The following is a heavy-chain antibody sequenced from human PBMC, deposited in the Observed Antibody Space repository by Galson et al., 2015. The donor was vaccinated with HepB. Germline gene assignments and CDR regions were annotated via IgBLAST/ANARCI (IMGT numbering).Heavy chain of an antibody. CDR1: GYTLTELS. J-gene: IGHJ6*03. CDR3: ATVTPDNVIVGATTRTYYYMDV. Sequence: SVKVSCKVSGYTLTELSMHWVRQAPGKGLGWMGGFDPEDGETIYAQKFQGRVTMTEDTSTDTAYMELSSLRSENTAVYYCATVTPDNVIVGATTRTYYYMDVWGKGTTVTVSS. D-gene: IGHD1-26*01. V-gene: IGHV1-24*01. CDR2: FDPEDGET.